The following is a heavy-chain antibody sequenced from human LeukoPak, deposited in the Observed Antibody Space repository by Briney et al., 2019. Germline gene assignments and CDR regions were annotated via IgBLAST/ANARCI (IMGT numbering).Heavy chain of an antibody. V-gene: IGHV3-66*02. CDR3: ASDPLSKIFGG. CDR1: GFTVSSRY. Sequence: GGSLRLSCAASGFTVSSRYMSWVRQAPGRGLEWVSLINAGGNTNYADSVKGRFSISRDNSKNTLYLQMNSLRADDTAVYFCASDPLSKIFGGWGQGTLVTVSS. D-gene: IGHD3-3*01. CDR2: INAGGNT. J-gene: IGHJ4*02.